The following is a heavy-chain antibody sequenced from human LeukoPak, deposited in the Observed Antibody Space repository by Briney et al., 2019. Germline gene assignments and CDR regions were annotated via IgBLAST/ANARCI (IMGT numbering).Heavy chain of an antibody. CDR3: AKKPATIKFPFDI. V-gene: IGHV3-23*01. Sequence: GGSLRLSCVGSGFSFSTYDMGWVRQTPGKGLEWVSAISTTGGYTEDAAPVKGRFTISRDNSQNTLFLQMHSLRAEDTAVYYCAKKPATIKFPFDIWGQGTLVTVSP. CDR1: GFSFSTYD. J-gene: IGHJ4*02. D-gene: IGHD5-24*01. CDR2: ISTTGGYT.